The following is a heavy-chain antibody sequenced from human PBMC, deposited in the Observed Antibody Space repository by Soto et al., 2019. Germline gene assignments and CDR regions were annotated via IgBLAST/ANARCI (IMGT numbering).Heavy chain of an antibody. V-gene: IGHV4-59*08. CDR2: IDYSGST. CDR1: CGSISSYY. CDR3: ARRWGSAADY. Sequence: SETLSLSCTVSCGSISSYYWSWIRQPPGKGLVWIGYIDYSGSTNYNPSLKSRVTISVDTSKNQFSLKLSSVPAADTAVYYCARRWGSAADYWGQGTQVTVSS. J-gene: IGHJ4*02. D-gene: IGHD7-27*01.